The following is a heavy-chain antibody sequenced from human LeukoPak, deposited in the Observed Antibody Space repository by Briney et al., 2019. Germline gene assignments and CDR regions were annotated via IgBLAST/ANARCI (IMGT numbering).Heavy chain of an antibody. J-gene: IGHJ6*02. CDR1: GFTFSSYE. Sequence: GGSLRLSCAASGFTFSSYEMNWVRQAPGKGLEWVSYISSSGSTIYYADSVKGRLTISRDNAKNSLYLQMNNLRAEDTAVYYCARSIGYYYTMDVWGQGTTVTVSS. CDR3: ARSIGYYYTMDV. D-gene: IGHD3-22*01. V-gene: IGHV3-48*03. CDR2: ISSSGSTI.